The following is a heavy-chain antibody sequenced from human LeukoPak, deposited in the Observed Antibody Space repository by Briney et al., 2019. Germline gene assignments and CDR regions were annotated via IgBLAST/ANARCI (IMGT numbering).Heavy chain of an antibody. V-gene: IGHV3-7*01. D-gene: IGHD2-8*01. CDR3: VRNGPFDY. J-gene: IGHJ4*02. CDR2: IKQDGSEK. Sequence: GGSLRLSCAASGFTFSTYWMGWVRQAPGKGLEWVANIKQDGSEKYYVDSVKGRFTISRDNDKNSLFLQMNSLRAEDTAVYYCVRNGPFDYWGQGTLVTVSS. CDR1: GFTFSTYW.